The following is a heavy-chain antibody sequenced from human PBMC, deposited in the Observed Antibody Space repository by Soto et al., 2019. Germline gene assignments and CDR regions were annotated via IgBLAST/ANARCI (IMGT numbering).Heavy chain of an antibody. J-gene: IGHJ6*03. CDR2: MNPKSGNT. CDR3: ARGARNYYYYYMDV. CDR1: GYTFTSYD. Sequence: QVQLVQSGAEVKKPGASVKVSCKASGYTFTSYDINWVRQATGQGLEWMGWMNPKSGNTGYAQKFQGRVTMTRNTSISTAYMELSSLRSEDTAVYYCARGARNYYYYYMDVWGKGTTVTVSS. V-gene: IGHV1-8*01.